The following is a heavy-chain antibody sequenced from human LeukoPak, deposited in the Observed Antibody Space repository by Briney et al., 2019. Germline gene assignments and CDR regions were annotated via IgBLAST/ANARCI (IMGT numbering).Heavy chain of an antibody. V-gene: IGHV3-21*01. CDR2: IVTSSGDI. D-gene: IGHD3-10*01. Sequence: GGSLRLSCAVSGFTFSGYSMKWVRPAPGKGLVWVSSIVTSSGDIYYADSVKGRFTISRDNAKNSLYLQMNSLRAEDTAVYYCVRGSIMDRREYYWGQGTLVTVSS. J-gene: IGHJ4*02. CDR1: GFTFSGYS. CDR3: VRGSIMDRREYY.